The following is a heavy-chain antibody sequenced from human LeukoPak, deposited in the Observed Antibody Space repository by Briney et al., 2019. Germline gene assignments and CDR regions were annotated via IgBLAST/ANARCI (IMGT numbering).Heavy chain of an antibody. J-gene: IGHJ4*02. V-gene: IGHV1-46*01. CDR2: INPSGGST. Sequence: GASVKVSCKASGYTFTSYYMHWVRQAPGQGLEWMGIINPSGGSTSYAQKFQGRVTMTRDTSTSTVYMELSSLRSEDTAVYYCARGLERDCTNGVCYGNWGQGTLVTVSS. CDR3: ARGLERDCTNGVCYGN. CDR1: GYTFTSYY. D-gene: IGHD2-8*01.